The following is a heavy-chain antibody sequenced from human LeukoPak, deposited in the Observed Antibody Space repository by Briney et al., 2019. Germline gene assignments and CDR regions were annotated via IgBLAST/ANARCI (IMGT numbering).Heavy chain of an antibody. CDR2: IYPGDSDT. J-gene: IGHJ3*02. V-gene: IGHV5-51*01. Sequence: PGESLKISCKGSGYRFTTYWIGWVRQMPGKGLEWMGIIYPGDSDTRYSPSFEGQVTISADKSINTAYVQWSSLKASDTAMYYCARLESPPGPFDIWGQGTMVTVSS. CDR3: ARLESPPGPFDI. CDR1: GYRFTTYW.